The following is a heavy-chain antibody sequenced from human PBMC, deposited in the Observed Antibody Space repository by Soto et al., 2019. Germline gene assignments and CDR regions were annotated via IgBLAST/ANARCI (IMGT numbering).Heavy chain of an antibody. CDR3: ARELDGIDV. CDR1: GLTFSDYY. V-gene: IGHV3-11*05. Sequence: QVQLVESGGGLVKPGGSLRLSCAASGLTFSDYYMSWIRQAPGKGLEWVSYITHRGDYTKYAHSVQGRFTISRDNATNSPYLQMNSLRAEDTAVYYCARELDGIDVWGQGTTVIVSS. J-gene: IGHJ6*02. CDR2: ITHRGDYT.